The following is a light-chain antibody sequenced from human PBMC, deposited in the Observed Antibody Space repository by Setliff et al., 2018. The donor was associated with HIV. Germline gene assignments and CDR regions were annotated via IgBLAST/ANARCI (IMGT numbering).Light chain of an antibody. V-gene: IGLV2-8*01. CDR1: GDGIGGYNF. CDR2: EVS. CDR3: SSYAGSNNLVI. J-gene: IGLJ2*01. Sequence: QSALTQPASVSGSPGQSLAISCTGTGDGIGGYNFVSWYQQHPGKAPKLMIYEVSKRPSGVPDRFSGSKSGNTASLTVSGLQAEDEADYFCSSYAGSNNLVIFGGGTKVTVL.